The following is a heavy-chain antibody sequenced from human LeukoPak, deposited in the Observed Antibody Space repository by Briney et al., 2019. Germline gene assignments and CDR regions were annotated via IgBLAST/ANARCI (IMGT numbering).Heavy chain of an antibody. Sequence: SVKVSCKASGYTFTGYYMHWVRQAAAQGLEWMGWINPNSGGTNYAQKFRGRITMTRDTSISTAYMELSRLRSDDTAVYYCARERCSSTICYTSVYWGQGTLVTVSS. CDR3: ARERCSSTICYTSVY. J-gene: IGHJ4*02. CDR2: INPNSGGT. D-gene: IGHD2-2*02. V-gene: IGHV1-2*02. CDR1: GYTFTGYY.